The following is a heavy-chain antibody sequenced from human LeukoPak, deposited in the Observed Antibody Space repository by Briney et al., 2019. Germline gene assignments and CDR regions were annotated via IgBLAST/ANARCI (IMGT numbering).Heavy chain of an antibody. CDR3: ARDYGGNYYYDY. V-gene: IGHV4-4*02. CDR2: IYHSGST. Sequence: RTSGTLSLTCAVSGGSISSSNWWSWVRQPPGKGLEWIGEIYHSGSTNCNPSLKSRVTISVDKSKNQFSLKLSSVTAADTAVYYCARDYGGNYYYDYWGQGTLVTVSS. D-gene: IGHD4-23*01. CDR1: GGSISSSNW. J-gene: IGHJ4*02.